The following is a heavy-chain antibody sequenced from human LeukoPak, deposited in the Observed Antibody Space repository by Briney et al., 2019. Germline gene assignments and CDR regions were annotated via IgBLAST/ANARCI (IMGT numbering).Heavy chain of an antibody. CDR3: AKIGGGITDWFDP. CDR1: GFNFNNAW. CDR2: ISGSGGSS. J-gene: IGHJ5*02. V-gene: IGHV3-23*01. D-gene: IGHD1-20*01. Sequence: PGGSLRLSCTTSGFNFNNAWMNWVRQAPGKGLEWVSAISGSGGSSYYADSVKGRFTISRDNSKNTLYLQMNSLRAEDTAVYYCAKIGGGITDWFDPWGQGTLVTVSS.